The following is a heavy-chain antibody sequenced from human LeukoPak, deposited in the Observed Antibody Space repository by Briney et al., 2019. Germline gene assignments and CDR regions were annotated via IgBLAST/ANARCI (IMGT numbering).Heavy chain of an antibody. D-gene: IGHD4-11*01. CDR1: GFTFSSYS. CDR2: ISTSSSSI. Sequence: GGSLRLSCVASGFTFSSYSMNWVRQAPGKGLEWVSYISTSSSSIYYADSVRGRFTISRDNAKNSLYLQMNSLRAEDTAVYYCARPQSDYNTFDYWGQGTLVTVSS. J-gene: IGHJ4*02. CDR3: ARPQSDYNTFDY. V-gene: IGHV3-48*01.